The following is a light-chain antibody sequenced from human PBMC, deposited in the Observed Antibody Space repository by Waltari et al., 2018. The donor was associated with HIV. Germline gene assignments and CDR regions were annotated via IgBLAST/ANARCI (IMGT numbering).Light chain of an antibody. CDR2: EVS. V-gene: IGLV2-23*02. Sequence: QSALTQPASVSGSPGQSITISCTGTSSDVGTYNLVSWYQQPPGEAPKLILFEVSERPSGVSSRFSGSKSGNTASLTITGLQPEDEADYYCQSYDSSLRSYVFATGTKVTVL. CDR1: SSDVGTYNL. J-gene: IGLJ1*01. CDR3: QSYDSSLRSYV.